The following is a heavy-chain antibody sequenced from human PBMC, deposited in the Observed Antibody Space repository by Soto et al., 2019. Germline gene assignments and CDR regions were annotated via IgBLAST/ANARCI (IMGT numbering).Heavy chain of an antibody. D-gene: IGHD6-13*01. CDR1: GGTFSTYT. Sequence: GASVKVSCKASGGTFSTYTIIWVLQAPGQGLEWMGRILPMLDITNSAQRFQGRVTITADKSTSTAYLELSSLRSEDTAVYYCTLGSWSAETFDIWGRGTMVTVSS. V-gene: IGHV1-69*02. CDR3: TLGSWSAETFDI. CDR2: ILPMLDIT. J-gene: IGHJ3*02.